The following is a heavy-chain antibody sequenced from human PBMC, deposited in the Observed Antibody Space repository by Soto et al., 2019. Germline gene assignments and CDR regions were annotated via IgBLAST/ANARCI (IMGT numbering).Heavy chain of an antibody. V-gene: IGHV5-10-1*01. Sequence: GESLKISCKGSGYSFAGYWITWVRQKPGKGLEWMGRIDPSDSQTYYSPSFRGHVTISATKSITTVFLQWSSMRASDTAMYYCARQIYDSDTGPNFQYYFDSWGQGTPVTVSS. D-gene: IGHD3-22*01. J-gene: IGHJ4*02. CDR1: GYSFAGYW. CDR3: ARQIYDSDTGPNFQYYFDS. CDR2: IDPSDSQT.